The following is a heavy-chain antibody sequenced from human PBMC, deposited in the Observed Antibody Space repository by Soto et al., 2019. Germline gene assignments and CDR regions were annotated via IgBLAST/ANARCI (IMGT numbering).Heavy chain of an antibody. CDR2: INPNSGGT. CDR3: ARMGSSSWYRDYYYGMGV. V-gene: IGHV1-2*04. D-gene: IGHD6-13*01. J-gene: IGHJ6*02. CDR1: GYTFTGYY. Sequence: ASVKVSCKASGYTFTGYYMHWVRQAPGQGLEWMGWINPNSGGTNYAQKFQGWVTMTRDTSISTAYMELSRLRSDDTAVYYCARMGSSSWYRDYYYGMGVWGQGTTVTVSS.